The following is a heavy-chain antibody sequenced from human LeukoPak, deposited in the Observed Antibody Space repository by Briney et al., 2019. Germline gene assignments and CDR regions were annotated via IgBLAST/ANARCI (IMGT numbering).Heavy chain of an antibody. Sequence: PSETLSLTCAVYGGSFSGDYWNWIRQPPGKGLEWIGEINHSVSTNSNPSLKSRVTISVDRSKNQFSLKLSSVTAADTAVYYCARRPRYSSGWYYFDSWGQGTLVTVSS. CDR1: GGSFSGDY. J-gene: IGHJ4*02. CDR3: ARRPRYSSGWYYFDS. CDR2: INHSVST. V-gene: IGHV4-34*01. D-gene: IGHD6-19*01.